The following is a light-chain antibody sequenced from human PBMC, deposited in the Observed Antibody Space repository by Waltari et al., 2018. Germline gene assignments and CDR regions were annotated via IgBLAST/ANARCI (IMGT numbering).Light chain of an antibody. CDR1: GPTIRAGYD. CDR2: GST. V-gene: IGLV1-40*01. Sequence: QSVLTQPPSVSGAPGQRVTISCTGSGPTIRAGYDVHWYQQLPRAAPKPLIYGSTSRPLGVPARFFGSTSGTSASLAITGLQAEDEADYYCQSYDTSLSVVFGGGTKLTVL. J-gene: IGLJ3*02. CDR3: QSYDTSLSVV.